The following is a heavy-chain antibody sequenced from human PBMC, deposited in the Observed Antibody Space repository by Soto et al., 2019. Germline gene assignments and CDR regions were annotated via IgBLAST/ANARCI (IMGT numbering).Heavy chain of an antibody. CDR3: ATWHEREHAYDV. CDR2: LYDVDGS. D-gene: IGHD1-1*01. V-gene: IGHV3-53*01. CDR1: GLTVSGKKY. J-gene: IGHJ3*01. Sequence: DVQLVESGGGLMQPGESLRLSCAASGLTVSGKKYVAWFRQAPGKGLEWVSALYDVDGSFYADSVKGRFTTSSDSSKTTVYLQMNGLRPDYTAVYYCATWHEREHAYDVWGQGTTVTVSS.